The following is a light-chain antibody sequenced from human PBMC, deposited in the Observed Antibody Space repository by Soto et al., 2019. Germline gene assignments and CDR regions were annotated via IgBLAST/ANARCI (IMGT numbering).Light chain of an antibody. Sequence: QSVLTQPPSASGTPGQRVTISCSGSSSNIGSNTVNWYQQLPGTAPKRLIYSNNERPSGVPDRFSGSKSGTSASLAISGLQSEDEAAYNCAAWDDSLNGYVFGTGTKLTVL. CDR2: SNN. J-gene: IGLJ1*01. V-gene: IGLV1-44*01. CDR1: SSNIGSNT. CDR3: AAWDDSLNGYV.